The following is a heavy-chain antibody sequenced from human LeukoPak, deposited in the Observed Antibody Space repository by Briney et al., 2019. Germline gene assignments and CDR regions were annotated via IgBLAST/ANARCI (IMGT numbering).Heavy chain of an antibody. CDR2: ISYDGSNK. D-gene: IGHD3-22*01. Sequence: GGSLRLSCAASGFTFSSYAMHWVRQAPGKGLEWVAVISYDGSNKYYADSVKGRFTISRDNSKNTLYLQMNSLRAEDTAVYYCARAGYYYDSSGYYYVDYWGQGTLVTVPS. V-gene: IGHV3-30-3*01. CDR3: ARAGYYYDSSGYYYVDY. CDR1: GFTFSSYA. J-gene: IGHJ4*02.